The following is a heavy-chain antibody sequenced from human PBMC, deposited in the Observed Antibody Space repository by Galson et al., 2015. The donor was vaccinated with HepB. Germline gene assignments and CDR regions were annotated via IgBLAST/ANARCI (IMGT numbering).Heavy chain of an antibody. D-gene: IGHD3-22*01. J-gene: IGHJ4*02. Sequence: SLRLSCAASGFTFSSYSMNWVRQAPGKGLELVSSISSSSSYIYYADSVKGRFTISRDNAKNSLYLQMNSLRAEDTAVYYCARGGPYYYDSSGYSVTPYWGQGTLVTVSS. CDR3: ARGGPYYYDSSGYSVTPY. CDR2: ISSSSSYI. CDR1: GFTFSSYS. V-gene: IGHV3-21*01.